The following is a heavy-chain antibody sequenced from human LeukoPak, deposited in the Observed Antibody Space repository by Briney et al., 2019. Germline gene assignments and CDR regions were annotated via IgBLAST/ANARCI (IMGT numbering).Heavy chain of an antibody. CDR1: GGSISSSSYY. Sequence: SETLSLTCTVSGGSISSSSYYWGWIRQPPGKGLEWIGSIYYSGSTNYNPSLKSRVTISVDTSKNQFSLKLSSVTAADTAVYYCARNMCSSTSCTPHDYYYYMDVWGKGTTVTVSS. CDR3: ARNMCSSTSCTPHDYYYYMDV. V-gene: IGHV4-39*07. CDR2: IYYSGST. D-gene: IGHD2-2*01. J-gene: IGHJ6*03.